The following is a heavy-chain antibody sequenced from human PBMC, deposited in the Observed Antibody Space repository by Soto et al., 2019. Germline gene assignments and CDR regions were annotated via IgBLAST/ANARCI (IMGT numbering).Heavy chain of an antibody. D-gene: IGHD6-13*01. V-gene: IGHV1-8*01. CDR2: MNPNSGNT. Sequence: QVQLVQSGAEVKKPGASVKVSCKASGYTFTSYDINWVRQATGQGLEWMGWMNPNSGNTGYAQKFQGRVTMTRNTSISTAYMELSSLRSEDTAVYYWARGPGIAAAGTNDAFDIWGQGTMVTVSS. CDR1: GYTFTSYD. J-gene: IGHJ3*02. CDR3: ARGPGIAAAGTNDAFDI.